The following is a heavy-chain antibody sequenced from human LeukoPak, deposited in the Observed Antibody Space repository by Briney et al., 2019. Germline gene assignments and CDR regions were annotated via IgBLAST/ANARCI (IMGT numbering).Heavy chain of an antibody. CDR3: AKVRWELLLGY. D-gene: IGHD1-26*01. CDR1: GFTFSSYA. V-gene: IGHV3-23*01. Sequence: GGSLRLSCAASGFTFSSYAMSWVRQAPGEGVEWVSAISGSGGSTYYADSVKGRFTISRDNSKNTLYLQMNSLRAEDTAVYYCAKVRWELLLGYWGQGTLVTVSS. CDR2: ISGSGGST. J-gene: IGHJ4*02.